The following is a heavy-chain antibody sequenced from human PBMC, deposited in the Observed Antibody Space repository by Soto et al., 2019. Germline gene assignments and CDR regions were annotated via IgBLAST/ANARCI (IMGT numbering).Heavy chain of an antibody. V-gene: IGHV1-3*05. CDR3: ATSDWAW. D-gene: IGHD3-9*01. CDR2: IHGGSGDT. Sequence: QVQLVQSGAEEKKPGASVKVSCKASGYIFTDYAIHWVRQAPGQGLQWVGWIHGGSGDTRYAQKLQGRLTITRDTSASTAYMELTGLTSEDTAVYYCATSDWAWWGQGALVTVSS. CDR1: GYIFTDYA. J-gene: IGHJ4*02.